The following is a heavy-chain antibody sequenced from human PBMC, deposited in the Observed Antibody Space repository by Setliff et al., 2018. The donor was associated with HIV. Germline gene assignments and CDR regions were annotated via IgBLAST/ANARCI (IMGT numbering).Heavy chain of an antibody. Sequence: ASVKVSCKASGDSLSSQYFHWVRQAPGQGPEWMGIIDPSGESINYTQRFQGRVTMTRDTSTNTVYMELNSLKSEDTAVYYCARDSPYSSGRSRIAFDIWGQGTMVTVSS. CDR3: ARDSPYSSGRSRIAFDI. J-gene: IGHJ3*02. CDR2: IDPSGESI. V-gene: IGHV1-46*01. CDR1: GDSLSSQY. D-gene: IGHD6-19*01.